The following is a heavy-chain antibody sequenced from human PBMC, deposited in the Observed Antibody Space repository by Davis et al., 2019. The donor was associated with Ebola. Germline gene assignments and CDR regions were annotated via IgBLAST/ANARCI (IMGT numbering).Heavy chain of an antibody. CDR2: ISAYNGNT. Sequence: ASVKVSCKASGYTFTSYGISWVRQAPGQGLEWMGWISAYNGNTNYAQKLQGRVTMTTDTSTSTAYMELRSLSSDGTAVYYCARAAPGTTWGYWGQGTLVTVSS. D-gene: IGHD1-1*01. J-gene: IGHJ4*02. V-gene: IGHV1-18*01. CDR1: GYTFTSYG. CDR3: ARAAPGTTWGY.